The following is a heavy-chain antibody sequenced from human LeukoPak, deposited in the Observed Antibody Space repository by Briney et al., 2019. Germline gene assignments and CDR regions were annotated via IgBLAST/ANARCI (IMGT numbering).Heavy chain of an antibody. V-gene: IGHV4-59*01. CDR2: IYYSGST. CDR1: GGSISSYY. Sequence: SETLSLTCTVSGGSISSYYWSWIRQPPGKGLEWIGYIYYSGSTNYNPSLKSRVTISVDTSKNQFSLKLSSVTAADTAVYYCARAPQGYDFWSGYTGPMTDRGQGTLVTVSS. J-gene: IGHJ4*02. D-gene: IGHD3-3*01. CDR3: ARAPQGYDFWSGYTGPMTD.